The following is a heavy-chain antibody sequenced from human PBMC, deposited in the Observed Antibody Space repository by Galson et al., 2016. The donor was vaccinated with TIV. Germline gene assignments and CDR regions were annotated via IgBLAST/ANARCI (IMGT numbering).Heavy chain of an antibody. V-gene: IGHV1-69*06. Sequence: SVKVSCKASGGTFSSYGISWVRQAPGQGLEWMGGIIPIYDTRSYLQKFQDRLTITADTSRGIVYMELRSLRFEDTAVYFCARDFHSSGPSDETDAFDIWGQGTMVTVSS. CDR2: IIPIYDTR. J-gene: IGHJ3*02. CDR1: GGTFSSYG. CDR3: ARDFHSSGPSDETDAFDI. D-gene: IGHD6-19*01.